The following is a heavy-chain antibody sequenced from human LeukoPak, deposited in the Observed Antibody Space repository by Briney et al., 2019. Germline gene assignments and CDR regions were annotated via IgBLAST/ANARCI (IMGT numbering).Heavy chain of an antibody. J-gene: IGHJ6*04. V-gene: IGHV4-59*01. CDR1: GGSISNYY. CDR2: TYYSGST. Sequence: SETLSLTCTVSGGSISNYYWSWIRQAPGKGLEWIGYTYYSGSTNYNPSLKSRVTISVDTSKNLFSLKLSSVTAADTAVFYCARLSGGYSLFNGLDVWGKGTTVTVSS. D-gene: IGHD5-18*01. CDR3: ARLSGGYSLFNGLDV.